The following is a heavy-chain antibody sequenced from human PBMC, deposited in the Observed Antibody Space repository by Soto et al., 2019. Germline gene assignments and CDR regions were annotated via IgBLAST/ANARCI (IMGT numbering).Heavy chain of an antibody. CDR1: GFTFSSYA. CDR3: AKGFYYDSSGSTYFDY. D-gene: IGHD3-22*01. CDR2: ISGSGGGT. V-gene: IGHV3-23*01. J-gene: IGHJ4*02. Sequence: EVQLLESGGGLVQPGGSLRLSCAASGFTFSSYAMSWVRQAPGKGLEWVSTISGSGGGTYYADSVKGRFTISRDNSKNTLYLQMNSLRAEDTAVYYCAKGFYYDSSGSTYFDYWGQGTLVTVSS.